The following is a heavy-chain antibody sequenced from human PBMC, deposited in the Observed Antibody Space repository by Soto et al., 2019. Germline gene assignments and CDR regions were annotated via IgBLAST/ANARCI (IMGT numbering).Heavy chain of an antibody. J-gene: IGHJ4*02. Sequence: PAETLSITCTVSGGSISRYYWTWIRQPPGKGLEWIGYIFYDGSTNYTPSLISRVSISVDTSKNQFSLELNSVTSADTALYYCARVMSGYAYGYYDFWGQGALVTVSS. D-gene: IGHD3-16*01. CDR1: GGSISRYY. V-gene: IGHV4-59*01. CDR3: ARVMSGYAYGYYDF. CDR2: IFYDGST.